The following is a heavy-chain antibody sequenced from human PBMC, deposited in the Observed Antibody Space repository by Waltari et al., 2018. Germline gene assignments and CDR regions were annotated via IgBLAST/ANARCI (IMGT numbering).Heavy chain of an antibody. J-gene: IGHJ4*02. CDR2: IYTSGST. V-gene: IGHV4-61*02. CDR3: ARGARGRILEWLFDY. D-gene: IGHD3-3*01. CDR1: GGSISSGSYY. Sequence: QVQLQESGPGLVKPSQTLSLTCTVSGGSISSGSYYWSWIRQPAGKGLEWIGRIYTSGSTNHNPALKSRVTISVDTSKNQFSLKLGSVTAADTAVYYCARGARGRILEWLFDYWGQGTLVTVSS.